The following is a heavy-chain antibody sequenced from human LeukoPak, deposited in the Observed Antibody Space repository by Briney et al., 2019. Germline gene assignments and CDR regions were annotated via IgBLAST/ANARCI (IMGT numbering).Heavy chain of an antibody. CDR3: ARDGEKYYYGSGSYLVY. Sequence: SETLSLTCTVSGGSISSYYWSWIRQPPGKGLEWIGYIYYSGSTNYSPSLKSRVTISVDTSKNQFSLKLSSVTAADTAVYYCARDGEKYYYGSGSYLVYWGQGTLVTVSS. V-gene: IGHV4-59*01. D-gene: IGHD3-10*01. J-gene: IGHJ4*02. CDR2: IYYSGST. CDR1: GGSISSYY.